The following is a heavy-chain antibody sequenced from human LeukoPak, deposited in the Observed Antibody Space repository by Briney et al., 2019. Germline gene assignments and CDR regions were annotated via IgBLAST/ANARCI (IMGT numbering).Heavy chain of an antibody. V-gene: IGHV3-21*01. Sequence: GGSLRPSCAASGFTFSSYSMNWVRQAPGKGLEWVSSISSSSSYIYYADSVKGRFTISRDNAKNSLYLQMNSLRAEDTAVYYCARDLVAGGSFYGMDVWGQGTTVTVSS. CDR2: ISSSSSYI. CDR1: GFTFSSYS. D-gene: IGHD2-15*01. CDR3: ARDLVAGGSFYGMDV. J-gene: IGHJ6*02.